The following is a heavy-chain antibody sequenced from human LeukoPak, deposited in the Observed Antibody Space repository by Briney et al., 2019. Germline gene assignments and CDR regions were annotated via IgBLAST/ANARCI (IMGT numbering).Heavy chain of an antibody. CDR3: ARATRGAREPLFDY. V-gene: IGHV1-2*02. D-gene: IGHD1-26*01. CDR1: GYTFTGYY. J-gene: IGHJ4*02. Sequence: ASVKVSCKASGYTFTGYYMHWVRQAPGQGLEWMGWINPNSGGTNYAQKFQGRVTMTRDTSISTAYMELSRLRSDDTAVYYCARATRGAREPLFDYWGQGTLVTVSS. CDR2: INPNSGGT.